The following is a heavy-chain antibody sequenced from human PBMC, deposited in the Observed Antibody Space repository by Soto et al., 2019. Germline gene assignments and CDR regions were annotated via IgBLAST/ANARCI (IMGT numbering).Heavy chain of an antibody. D-gene: IGHD2-21*02. CDR2: ISGRGIST. V-gene: IGHV3-23*01. Sequence: GGSLRLSCTASGFSFSTFPMNWVRQAPGRGLEWVSGISGRGISTFYAGSVKGRFSISRDNSRNTVFLDMHSLRAEDTAVYYCAKDINAYCGGDCYPGVYAFDIWGQGTMVTVSS. CDR1: GFSFSTFP. CDR3: AKDINAYCGGDCYPGVYAFDI. J-gene: IGHJ3*02.